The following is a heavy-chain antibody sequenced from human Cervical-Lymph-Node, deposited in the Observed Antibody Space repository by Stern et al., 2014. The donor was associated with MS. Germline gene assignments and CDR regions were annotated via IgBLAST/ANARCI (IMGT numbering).Heavy chain of an antibody. CDR3: ARSSNPYHYYGLDL. J-gene: IGHJ6*02. CDR1: GGTFISYA. D-gene: IGHD4-11*01. Sequence: VQLVESGSEVKKPGSSVNVSCKASGGTFISYAISWVLQAPAQELEWMGGIVPIFGTANYAQYFQGRVTITADEYTTTAYMELSSLRSQDTAVYYCARSSNPYHYYGLDLWGQGTTVTVSS. V-gene: IGHV1-69*01. CDR2: IVPIFGTA.